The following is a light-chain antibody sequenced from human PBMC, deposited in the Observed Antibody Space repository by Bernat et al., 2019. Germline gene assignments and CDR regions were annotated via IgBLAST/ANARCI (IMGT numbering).Light chain of an antibody. CDR3: QQYGSSPLFT. J-gene: IGKJ3*01. Sequence: EIVLTQSPGTLSLSPGERATLSCRASQSVSSNYLAWYQQKPGQAPRLLIYAASSRATDIPDRFSGSGSGTDFTLTISRLEPEDFAVYYCQQYGSSPLFTFGPGTKVD. V-gene: IGKV3-20*01. CDR2: AAS. CDR1: QSVSSNY.